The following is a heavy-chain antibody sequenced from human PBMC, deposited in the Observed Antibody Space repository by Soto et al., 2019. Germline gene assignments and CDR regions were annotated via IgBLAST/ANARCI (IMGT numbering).Heavy chain of an antibody. J-gene: IGHJ4*02. CDR1: GYTFTSYG. V-gene: IGHV1-18*01. Sequence: QVQLVQSGAEVKKPGASVKISCKASGYTFTSYGISWVRQAPGQGLEWMGWISAYNGNTNHAQNLQGRVTVTTDTCTSTAYMELRSLRSDDTAVYYCAREAAAGTLDYWGQGTLVTVSS. CDR3: AREAAAGTLDY. CDR2: ISAYNGNT. D-gene: IGHD6-13*01.